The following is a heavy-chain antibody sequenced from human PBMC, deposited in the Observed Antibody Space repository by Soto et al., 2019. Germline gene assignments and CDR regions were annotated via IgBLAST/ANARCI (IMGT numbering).Heavy chain of an antibody. V-gene: IGHV1-18*01. Sequence: GASVKVSCKASGYTFTSYGLSWVRQAPGQGLERMGRISAYNYNTNYAQKLQGRVTMTTDTSTSTAYMELRSLRSDDTAVYYCARVVGALGHWFDPWGQGTLVTVSS. CDR1: GYTFTSYG. CDR3: ARVVGALGHWFDP. D-gene: IGHD1-26*01. CDR2: ISAYNYNT. J-gene: IGHJ5*02.